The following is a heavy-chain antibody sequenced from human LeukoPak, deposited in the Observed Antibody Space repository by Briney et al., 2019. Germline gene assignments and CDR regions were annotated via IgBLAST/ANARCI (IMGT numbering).Heavy chain of an antibody. CDR1: GFTFSSYG. V-gene: IGHV3-30*18. CDR3: AQEYCSSTCCYTRLLVY. D-gene: IGHD2-2*02. J-gene: IGHJ4*02. Sequence: GGSLRLSCAASGFTFSSYGMPWVRQAPGEGMGWVAVISYDGSNKYYADSVKGRFTISRDNSKNTLYLQMNSLRAEDTAVYYCAQEYCSSTCCYTRLLVYWGQGTLVTVSS. CDR2: ISYDGSNK.